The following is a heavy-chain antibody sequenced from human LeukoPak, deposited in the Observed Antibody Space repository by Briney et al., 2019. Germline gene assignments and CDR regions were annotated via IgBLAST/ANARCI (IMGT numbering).Heavy chain of an antibody. J-gene: IGHJ4*02. V-gene: IGHV3-30*18. D-gene: IGHD3-10*01. CDR3: AKGRGRELLVEFDY. CDR1: GFTFSSYG. Sequence: PGGSLRLSCAAYGFTFSSYGMHWVRQAPGKGLEWVAVISYDGSNKYYADSVKGRFTLSRDNSKNTLYLQMNSLRAEDTAVYYCAKGRGRELLVEFDYWGQGTLVTVSS. CDR2: ISYDGSNK.